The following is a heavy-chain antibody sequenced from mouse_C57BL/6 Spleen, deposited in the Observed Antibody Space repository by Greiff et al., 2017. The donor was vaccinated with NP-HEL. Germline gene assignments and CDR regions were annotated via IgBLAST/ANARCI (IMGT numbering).Heavy chain of an antibody. CDR1: GYAFSSSW. J-gene: IGHJ2*01. Sequence: VQLQQSGPELVKPGASVKISCKASGYAFSSSWMNWVKQRPGKGLEWIGRIYPGDGDTNNNGKFKGKATLTADKSSSTAYMQLSSLTSEAAAVYYWARGVTRERGYYFDYWGQGTTLTVSS. CDR3: ARGVTRERGYYFDY. CDR2: IYPGDGDT. V-gene: IGHV1-82*01. D-gene: IGHD2-13*01.